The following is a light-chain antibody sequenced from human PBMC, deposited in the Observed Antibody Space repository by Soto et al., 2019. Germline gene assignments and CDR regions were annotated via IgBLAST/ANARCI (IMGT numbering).Light chain of an antibody. Sequence: DIQITQSPSSLSASVGDRVXXTXQASQGISNNLNWYQQKPGKAPKLLIYDASTLQAGVPSRFSGSGSGTDFTFTISSLQPEDIATYYCQQYDTLRLTFGGGTKVDIK. CDR2: DAS. J-gene: IGKJ4*01. CDR1: QGISNN. CDR3: QQYDTLRLT. V-gene: IGKV1-33*01.